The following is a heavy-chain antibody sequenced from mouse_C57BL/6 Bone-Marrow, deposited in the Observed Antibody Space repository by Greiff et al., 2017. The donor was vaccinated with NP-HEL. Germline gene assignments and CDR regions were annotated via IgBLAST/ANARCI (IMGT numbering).Heavy chain of an antibody. CDR1: GFSLSTFGMG. Sequence: VKLMESGPGLLQPSQSLSLSCSFSGFSLSTFGMGVGWLRQPSGMGLVWLAYIWWGDDKYYNPAMKSRLTITKDTSKNQVFLKLANVDTADTATYYCARDGSLANWDMFAYWGQGTLVTVSA. D-gene: IGHD4-1*01. CDR2: IWWGDDK. CDR3: ARDGSLANWDMFAY. J-gene: IGHJ3*01. V-gene: IGHV8-8*01.